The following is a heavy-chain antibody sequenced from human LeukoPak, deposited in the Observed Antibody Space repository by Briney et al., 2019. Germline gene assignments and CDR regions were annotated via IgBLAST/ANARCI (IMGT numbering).Heavy chain of an antibody. Sequence: PGGSLRLSRAASGLPFSSYGMHWARQAPGKGLEWGAFIRYDGSNKYCADSVKGRFTISRDNSKTTLYLQMNSLRAEDTAVYYCAKRTPHADTGTNYYYMDVWGKGTTVTVSS. D-gene: IGHD5-18*01. CDR3: AKRTPHADTGTNYYYMDV. J-gene: IGHJ6*03. CDR2: IRYDGSNK. CDR1: GLPFSSYG. V-gene: IGHV3-30*02.